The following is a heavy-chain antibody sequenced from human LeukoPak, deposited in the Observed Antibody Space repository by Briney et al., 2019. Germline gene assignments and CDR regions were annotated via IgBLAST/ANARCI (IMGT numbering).Heavy chain of an antibody. CDR2: IRPDGSEK. CDR3: ARLSAMVRGPEDIFYFEY. D-gene: IGHD3-10*01. Sequence: GGPLRLSCETSGFSFSTYWMSWVRQAPGKGLEGVANIRPDGSEKYYVDSVKGRFTISRDIAKQSVFLQMTSLRVEDTAVYYCARLSAMVRGPEDIFYFEYWGLGTLVTVSS. V-gene: IGHV3-7*01. J-gene: IGHJ4*02. CDR1: GFSFSTYW.